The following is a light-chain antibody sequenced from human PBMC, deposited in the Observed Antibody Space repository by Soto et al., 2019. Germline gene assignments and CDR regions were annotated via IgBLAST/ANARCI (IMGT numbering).Light chain of an antibody. CDR1: QRISRN. CDR3: QQFSSYPLT. J-gene: IGKJ4*01. Sequence: EIVITKPPAHLSVSPGEGATLACRASQRISRNLAWYQQKPGQAPRLLIYDASSRATGIPDRVSGGGSGTYFCLAVSILEPEDFAVYYCQQFSSYPLTFGGGTKVDIK. CDR2: DAS. V-gene: IGKV3D-15*03.